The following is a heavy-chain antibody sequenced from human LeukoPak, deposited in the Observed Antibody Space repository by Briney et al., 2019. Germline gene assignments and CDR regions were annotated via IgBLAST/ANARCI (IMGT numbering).Heavy chain of an antibody. CDR2: INHSGST. V-gene: IGHV4-34*01. CDR1: GGSFSGYY. J-gene: IGHJ4*02. D-gene: IGHD5-24*01. Sequence: SETLSLTCAVYGGSFSGYYWSWIRQPPGKGLEWIGEINHSGSTNYNPSLKSRVTISVDTSKNQFSLKLSSVTAADTAVYYCARHRKRWLQLRSSTADYWGQGTLVTVSS. CDR3: ARHRKRWLQLRSSTADY.